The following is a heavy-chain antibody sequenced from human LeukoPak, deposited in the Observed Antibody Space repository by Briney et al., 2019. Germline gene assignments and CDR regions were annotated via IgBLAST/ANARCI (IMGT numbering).Heavy chain of an antibody. D-gene: IGHD3-22*01. J-gene: IGHJ4*02. CDR2: IYYSGST. V-gene: IGHV4-39*01. CDR1: GGSISSSSYY. Sequence: SETLSLTRTVSGGSISSSSYYWGWIRQPPGKGLEWIGSIYYSGSTYYNPSLKSRVTISVDTSNNQFSLKLSSVTAADTAVYYCARSLRGMIVDWGQGTLVTVSS. CDR3: ARSLRGMIVD.